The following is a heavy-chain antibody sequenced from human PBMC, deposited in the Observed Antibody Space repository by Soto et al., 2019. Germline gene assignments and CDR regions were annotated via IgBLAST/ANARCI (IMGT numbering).Heavy chain of an antibody. D-gene: IGHD1-7*01. CDR1: GASVSSSSYY. J-gene: IGHJ6*02. CDR2: IYYSGST. V-gene: IGHV4-39*01. CDR3: ARLNAGTTYYYYGMDV. Sequence: QLQLHESGPGLVKPSETLSLTCTVSGASVSSSSYYWGWIRQPPGKGLEWIGSIYYSGSTYYNPSLKSRVTTSVDTTKNHCSLKLSSVTAADTAVYYCARLNAGTTYYYYGMDVWGQGTTVTVSS.